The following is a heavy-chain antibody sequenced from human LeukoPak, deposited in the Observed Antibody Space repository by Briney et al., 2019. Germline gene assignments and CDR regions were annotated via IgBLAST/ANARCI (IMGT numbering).Heavy chain of an antibody. CDR1: GGSISSYY. CDR3: AKDQNVVVVAHDY. Sequence: PSETLSLTCTVSGGSISSYYWSWIRQPPGKGLEWIGYIYYSGSTNYNPSLKSRVTISVDTSKNQFSLKLSSVTAADTAVYYCAKDQNVVVVAHDYWGQGTLVTVSS. D-gene: IGHD2-15*01. V-gene: IGHV4-59*12. CDR2: IYYSGST. J-gene: IGHJ4*02.